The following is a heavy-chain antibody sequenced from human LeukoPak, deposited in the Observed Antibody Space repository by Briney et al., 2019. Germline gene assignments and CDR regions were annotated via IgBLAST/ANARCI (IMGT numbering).Heavy chain of an antibody. Sequence: SQTLLLTCAISGDSVSSNSAAWNWISQSPSRGLEWLGRTYYRSKSWNDYAVPVKSRITINPDTSKNQFSLQLNSVTPEDTAVYYCAKEPGVYYDFWSGYYSYYYMDVWGKGTTVTVSS. J-gene: IGHJ6*03. CDR1: GDSVSSNSAA. V-gene: IGHV6-1*01. CDR2: TYYRSKSWN. D-gene: IGHD3-3*01. CDR3: AKEPGVYYDFWSGYYSYYYMDV.